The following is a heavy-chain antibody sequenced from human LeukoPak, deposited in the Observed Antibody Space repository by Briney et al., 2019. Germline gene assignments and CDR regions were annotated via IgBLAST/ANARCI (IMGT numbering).Heavy chain of an antibody. CDR1: GYTFTSYA. CDR2: INAGNGNT. Sequence: ASVTVSCKASGYTFTSYAMHWVRQAPGQRLEWMGWINAGNGNTKYSQKFQGRVTITRDTSASTAYMELSSLRSEDTAVYYWASINCSSTSCPLDYWGQGTLVTVSS. CDR3: ASINCSSTSCPLDY. J-gene: IGHJ4*02. D-gene: IGHD2-2*01. V-gene: IGHV1-3*01.